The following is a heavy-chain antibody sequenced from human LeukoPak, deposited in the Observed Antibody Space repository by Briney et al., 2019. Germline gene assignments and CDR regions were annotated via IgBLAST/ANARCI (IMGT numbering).Heavy chain of an antibody. CDR2: ISGSGGST. CDR3: AKPFRHFDS. Sequence: PGASLRLSCAASGFTFSVYAMSWVRQAPGKGLEWVSAISGSGGSTYYADSVKGRFTISRDNSKNTLYLQMNNLRAEDTVEYYCAKPFRHFDSWGQGTLVTVSS. V-gene: IGHV3-23*01. J-gene: IGHJ4*02. CDR1: GFTFSVYA.